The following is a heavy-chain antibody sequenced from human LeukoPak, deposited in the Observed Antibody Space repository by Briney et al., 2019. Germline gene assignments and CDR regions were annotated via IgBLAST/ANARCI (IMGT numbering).Heavy chain of an antibody. V-gene: IGHV3-23*01. Sequence: GGSLRLSCAASGFTFSSYAMSWVRQAPGKGLEWVSAISGSGGSTYYADSVKGRFTISRDNSKNTLYLQMNSLRAEDTAVYYCARDFGARGYSGYDLYAFDYWGQGTLVTVSS. CDR3: ARDFGARGYSGYDLYAFDY. CDR2: ISGSGGST. J-gene: IGHJ4*02. CDR1: GFTFSSYA. D-gene: IGHD5-12*01.